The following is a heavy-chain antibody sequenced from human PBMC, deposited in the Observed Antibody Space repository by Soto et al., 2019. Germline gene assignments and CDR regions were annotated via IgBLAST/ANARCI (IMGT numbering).Heavy chain of an antibody. CDR1: GLIFSNYK. J-gene: IGHJ4*02. CDR3: ERDTDGLHY. CDR2: INTDGSII. V-gene: IGHV3-74*01. Sequence: EVRLVESGGGLVQPGGSLRLSCAASGLIFSNYKMHWVRQAPGKGLVWVSRINTDGSIIDYADSVKGRFTVSRDNAKNTLYLQMNSLRADDTAVYYFERDTDGLHYWGQGTPVTVSS.